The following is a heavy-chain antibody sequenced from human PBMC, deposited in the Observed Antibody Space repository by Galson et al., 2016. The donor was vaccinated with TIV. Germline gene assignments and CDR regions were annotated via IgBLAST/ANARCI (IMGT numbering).Heavy chain of an antibody. D-gene: IGHD6-13*01. J-gene: IGHJ2*01. CDR3: ARPSDSSWYFDL. Sequence: SVKVSCKASGGTFTNYAFSWVRQAPGQGLEWMGGIIPIFRSPNYAQRFQGRVTITADESTSTAFVELSSLRSDDTAVYYCARPSDSSWYFDLWGRGTPVIVSS. CDR2: IIPIFRSP. V-gene: IGHV1-69*13. CDR1: GGTFTNYA.